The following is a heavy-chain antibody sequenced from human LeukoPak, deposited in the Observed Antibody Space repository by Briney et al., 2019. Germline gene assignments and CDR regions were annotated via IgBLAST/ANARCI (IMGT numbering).Heavy chain of an antibody. D-gene: IGHD3-22*01. Sequence: PSETLSLTCEVSGGSMRSSSYYWGWIRQPPGKGLEWIGSIYHSGSTYYNPSLKSRVTISVDTSKNQFSLKLSSVTAADTAVYYCARWGYYDSSGYYADAFDIWGQGTMVTVSS. CDR3: ARWGYYDSSGYYADAFDI. J-gene: IGHJ3*02. V-gene: IGHV4-39*07. CDR2: IYHSGST. CDR1: GGSMRSSSYY.